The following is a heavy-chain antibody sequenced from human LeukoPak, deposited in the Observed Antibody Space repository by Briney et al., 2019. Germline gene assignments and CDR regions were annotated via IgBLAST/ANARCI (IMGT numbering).Heavy chain of an antibody. CDR1: GFTFSDYY. J-gene: IGHJ6*03. D-gene: IGHD1-14*01. V-gene: IGHV3-11*04. Sequence: PGGSLRLSCAASGFTFSDYYMSWIRQAPGKGLEWVSYISSSGSTIYYADSVKGRFTISRDNAKNSLYLQMNSLRAEDTAVYYCARPASGLARRWYYYYMDVWGKGTTVTVSS. CDR3: ARPASGLARRWYYYYMDV. CDR2: ISSSGSTI.